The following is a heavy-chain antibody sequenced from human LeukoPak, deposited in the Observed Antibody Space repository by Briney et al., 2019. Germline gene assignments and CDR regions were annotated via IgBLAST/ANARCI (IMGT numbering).Heavy chain of an antibody. CDR2: ISGSGGST. V-gene: IGHV3-23*01. D-gene: IGHD3-22*01. J-gene: IGHJ4*02. CDR1: GFTFSSYA. Sequence: GSLRLSCAASGFTFSSYAMSWVRQAPGKGLEWVSAISGSGGSTYYADSVKGRFTISRDNSKNTLYLQMNSLRAEDTAVYYCAKSDDSSGHSPEDYWGQGTLVTVSS. CDR3: AKSDDSSGHSPEDY.